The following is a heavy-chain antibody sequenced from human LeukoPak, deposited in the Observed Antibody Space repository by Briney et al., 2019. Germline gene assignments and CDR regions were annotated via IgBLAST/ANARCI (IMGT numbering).Heavy chain of an antibody. J-gene: IGHJ4*02. CDR3: ARGLTEYYYDSSGSTPPGY. Sequence: ASVKVSCKASGYTFTSYGISWVRQAPGQGLEWIGWISAYNGNTNYAQKLQGRVTMTTDTSTSTAYMELRSLRSDDTAVYYCARGLTEYYYDSSGSTPPGYWGQGTLVTVSS. CDR2: ISAYNGNT. V-gene: IGHV1-18*01. D-gene: IGHD3-22*01. CDR1: GYTFTSYG.